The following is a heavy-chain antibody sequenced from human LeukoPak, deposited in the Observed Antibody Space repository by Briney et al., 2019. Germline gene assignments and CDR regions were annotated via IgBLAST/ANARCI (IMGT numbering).Heavy chain of an antibody. D-gene: IGHD4-17*01. V-gene: IGHV1-18*01. Sequence: ASVKVSCKASGYTFSTYVLTWVRQAPGQGLEWMGKISTYTGNSNYAQKFQDRVTMTADTSTGTAYMELRNLSSDDTALYYCARTMTTMTTHGELDFWGQGTLVTVSS. CDR2: ISTYTGNS. CDR3: ARTMTTMTTHGELDF. CDR1: GYTFSTYV. J-gene: IGHJ4*02.